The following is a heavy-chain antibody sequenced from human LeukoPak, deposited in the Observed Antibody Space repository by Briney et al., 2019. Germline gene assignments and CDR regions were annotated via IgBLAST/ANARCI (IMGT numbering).Heavy chain of an antibody. V-gene: IGHV3-13*01. CDR3: ATATRSGHYDY. D-gene: IGHD3-3*01. Sequence: GGSLRLSCAASGFTFSSYNMHWVRQATGKGLEWVSAIGTAGDTYYPGSVKGRFTISRDNVKNSLYLQMNSLRAGDTAVYYCATATRSGHYDYWGQGTLVTVSS. CDR2: IGTAGDT. CDR1: GFTFSSYN. J-gene: IGHJ4*02.